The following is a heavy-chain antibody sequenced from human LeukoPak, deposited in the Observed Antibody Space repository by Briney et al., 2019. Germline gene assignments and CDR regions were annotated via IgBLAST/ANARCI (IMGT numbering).Heavy chain of an antibody. J-gene: IGHJ4*02. Sequence: GGSLRLSCAASGFTFSSYEMNWVRQAPGKGLEWVSYISSSGSTIYYADSAKGRFTISRDNAKNSLYLQMNSLRAEDTAVYYCARDPPSDIVVVPAAMPDYWGQGTLVTVSS. CDR2: ISSSGSTI. CDR3: ARDPPSDIVVVPAAMPDY. CDR1: GFTFSSYE. D-gene: IGHD2-2*01. V-gene: IGHV3-48*03.